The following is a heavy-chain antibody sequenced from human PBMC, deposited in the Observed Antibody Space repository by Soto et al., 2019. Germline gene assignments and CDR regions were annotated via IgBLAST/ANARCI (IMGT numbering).Heavy chain of an antibody. CDR3: ARGSSFRGDFDV. D-gene: IGHD2-21*01. V-gene: IGHV4-4*02. J-gene: IGHJ3*01. Sequence: HLQESGPGLVKPSGTLSLTCGVSGGSVISSSWWTWVRQSPEKGLEWIGEIYHAGSPNYNPSFQSRINISLDRSKSTFSLRLTSVTAADAAIYYCARGSSFRGDFDVWGQGTTVTVSS. CDR2: IYHAGSP. CDR1: GGSVISSSW.